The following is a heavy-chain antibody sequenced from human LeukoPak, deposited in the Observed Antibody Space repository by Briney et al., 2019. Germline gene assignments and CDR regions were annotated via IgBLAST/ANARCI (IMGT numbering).Heavy chain of an antibody. D-gene: IGHD2-2*01. Sequence: SETLSLTCTISGGSISSYYWTWIRQPPGKGLEWIGYIYYRGNTNYNPSLKSRVTISVDTSKNQFSLNLRSVTAADTAVYYCAKGVSSVVPLTRVPDYWGQGTLVTVSS. J-gene: IGHJ4*02. V-gene: IGHV4-59*01. CDR3: AKGVSSVVPLTRVPDY. CDR2: IYYRGNT. CDR1: GGSISSYY.